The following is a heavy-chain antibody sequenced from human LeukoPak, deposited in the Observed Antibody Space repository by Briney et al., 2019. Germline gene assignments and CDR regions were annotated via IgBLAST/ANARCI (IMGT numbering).Heavy chain of an antibody. CDR1: GFTFSSYS. J-gene: IGHJ4*02. V-gene: IGHV3-21*01. CDR2: ISSSSSYI. CDR3: ARDEIVGAYFDY. Sequence: PGGSLRLSCAASGFTFSSYSMNWVRQAPGKGLEWVSSISSSSSYIYYADSVKGRFTISRDNAKNSLYLQMNSLRAEDTAVYYCARDEIVGAYFDYWGQGTLVTVSS. D-gene: IGHD1-26*01.